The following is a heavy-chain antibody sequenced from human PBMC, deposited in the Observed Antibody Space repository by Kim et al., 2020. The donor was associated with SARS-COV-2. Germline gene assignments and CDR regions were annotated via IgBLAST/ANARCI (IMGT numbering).Heavy chain of an antibody. Sequence: ASVKVSCKVSGYTLTELSMHWVRQAPGKGLEWMGGFDPEDGETIYAQKFQGRVTMTEDTSTDTAYMELSSLRSEDTAVYYCATVEPPNYDSSGYYSFDYWGQGTLVTVSS. D-gene: IGHD3-22*01. CDR2: FDPEDGET. J-gene: IGHJ4*02. CDR3: ATVEPPNYDSSGYYSFDY. CDR1: GYTLTELS. V-gene: IGHV1-24*01.